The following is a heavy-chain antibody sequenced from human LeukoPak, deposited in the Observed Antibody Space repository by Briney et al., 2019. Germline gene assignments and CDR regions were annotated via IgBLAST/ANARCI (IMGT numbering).Heavy chain of an antibody. V-gene: IGHV4-38-2*02. CDR3: VRDQARGPVDY. D-gene: IGHD5-12*01. Sequence: SETLSLTCSVSSSSINTAYYSGWIRQPPGKGLEWIGSVFRTGGTYYNPSLESRLSISLDTSENQFSLRLRSVTAADTADYYSVRDQARGPVDYWGQGTLVTVSS. CDR1: SSSINTAYY. J-gene: IGHJ4*02. CDR2: VFRTGGT.